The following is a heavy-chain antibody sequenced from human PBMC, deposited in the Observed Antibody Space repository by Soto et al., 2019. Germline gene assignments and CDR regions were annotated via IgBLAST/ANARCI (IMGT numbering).Heavy chain of an antibody. CDR3: AERVIAADYYYYYGMDV. CDR2: IIPIFGTA. V-gene: IGHV1-69*12. J-gene: IGHJ6*02. CDR1: GGTFSSYA. Sequence: QVQLVQSGAEVKKPGSSVKVSCKASGGTFSSYAISWVRQAPGQGLEWMGGIIPIFGTANYAQKFQGRVTITADASKSTAYMELSSLRSEDTAVYYCAERVIAADYYYYYGMDVWGQGTTVTVSS. D-gene: IGHD6-6*01.